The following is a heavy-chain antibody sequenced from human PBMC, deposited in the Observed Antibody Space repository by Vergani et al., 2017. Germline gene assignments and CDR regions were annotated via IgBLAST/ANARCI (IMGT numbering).Heavy chain of an antibody. Sequence: QLQLHKSGPGLVKPSETLSLTCTLSGGSISSSSHFWGWLRQTPGKGLEWIGCIYYSGSTSYNPSLKILVSISVDTSKNTFSLKLSSVTAADSAVYYCAKHDSGHYDSSYYGLDVWGQGTTVTVSS. D-gene: IGHD3-16*01. J-gene: IGHJ6*02. CDR3: AKHDSGHYDSSYYGLDV. CDR1: GGSISSSSHF. CDR2: IYYSGST. V-gene: IGHV4-39*01.